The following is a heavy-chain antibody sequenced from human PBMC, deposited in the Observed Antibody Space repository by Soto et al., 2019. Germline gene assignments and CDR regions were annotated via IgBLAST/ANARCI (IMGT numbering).Heavy chain of an antibody. Sequence: PSETLSLTCTVSGGSISSYYWSWIRQPPGKGLEWIGYIYYSGSTNYNPSLKSRVTISVDTSKNQFSLKLSSVTAADTAVYYCARRSAALERRYLVSYYMDVWGKGTTVTVS. V-gene: IGHV4-59*08. J-gene: IGHJ6*03. D-gene: IGHD1-1*01. CDR1: GGSISSYY. CDR3: ARRSAALERRYLVSYYMDV. CDR2: IYYSGST.